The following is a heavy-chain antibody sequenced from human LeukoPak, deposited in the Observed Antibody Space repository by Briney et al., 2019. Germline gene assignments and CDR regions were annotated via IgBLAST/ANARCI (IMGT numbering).Heavy chain of an antibody. CDR1: GFAFSSYA. Sequence: PGGSLRLSCAASGFAFSSYAMSWVRQAPGKGLEWVSAISGSGGSTYYADSVKGRFTISRDNSKNTLYLQMNSLRAEDTAVYYCAKDLFRGTGPYRYWGQGTLVTVSS. CDR3: AKDLFRGTGPYRY. CDR2: ISGSGGST. D-gene: IGHD1-1*01. V-gene: IGHV3-23*01. J-gene: IGHJ4*02.